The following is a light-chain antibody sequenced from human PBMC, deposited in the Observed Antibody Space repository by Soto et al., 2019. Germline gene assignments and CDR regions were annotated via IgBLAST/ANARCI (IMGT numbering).Light chain of an antibody. CDR2: DAS. CDR1: QGISSA. CDR3: QQFKSYLSYT. V-gene: IGKV1-13*02. J-gene: IGKJ2*01. Sequence: AIQLTQAPSSRSASVGDRVTITCRASQGISSALAWYQQKPGKAPKLLIYDASSLESGVPSRFSGSGSGTDFTLTISSLQPEDFATYYCQQFKSYLSYTFGQGTKLEIK.